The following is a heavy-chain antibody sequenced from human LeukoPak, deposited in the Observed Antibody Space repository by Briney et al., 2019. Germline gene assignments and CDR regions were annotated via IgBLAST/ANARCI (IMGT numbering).Heavy chain of an antibody. Sequence: PSETLSLTCAVYGGSFSGYYWSWIRQPPGKGLEWIGEINHSGSTNYNPSLKSRVTISVDTSKNQFSLKLSSVTAADTAVYYCARGGGDYLYRAFDIWGQGTMVTVSS. CDR2: INHSGST. V-gene: IGHV4-34*01. J-gene: IGHJ3*02. CDR3: ARGGGDYLYRAFDI. CDR1: GGSFSGYY. D-gene: IGHD4-17*01.